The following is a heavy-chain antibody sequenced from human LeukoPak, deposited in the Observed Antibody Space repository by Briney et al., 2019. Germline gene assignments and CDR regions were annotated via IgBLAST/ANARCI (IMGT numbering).Heavy chain of an antibody. CDR2: IWYDGSNK. J-gene: IGHJ4*02. V-gene: IGHV3-33*01. D-gene: IGHD1-26*01. Sequence: PGGSLRLSCAASGFTFSRYGMHWVRQAPGKGLEWVAVIWYDGSNKYYADSVKGRFTISRDNSKNTLYLQMNSLRAEDTAVYYCARGGSYSFLDYWGQGTLVTVSS. CDR3: ARGGSYSFLDY. CDR1: GFTFSRYG.